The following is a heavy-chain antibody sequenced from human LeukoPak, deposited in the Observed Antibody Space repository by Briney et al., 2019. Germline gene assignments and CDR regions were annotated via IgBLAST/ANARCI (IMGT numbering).Heavy chain of an antibody. D-gene: IGHD3-10*01. J-gene: IGHJ4*02. V-gene: IGHV3-48*03. CDR2: ISSSGSTI. Sequence: GGSLRLSCAASGFTFSSYEMNWVRQAPGKGLEWVSYISSSGSTIYYADSVKGRFTISRDNAKNSLYLQMNSLKTEDTAVYYCVGATMGMAGYYFDYWGQGTLVTVSS. CDR3: VGATMGMAGYYFDY. CDR1: GFTFSSYE.